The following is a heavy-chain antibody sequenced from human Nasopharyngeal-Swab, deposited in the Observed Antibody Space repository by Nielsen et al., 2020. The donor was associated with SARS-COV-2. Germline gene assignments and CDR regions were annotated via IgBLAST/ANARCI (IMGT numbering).Heavy chain of an antibody. CDR2: IDPSDSYT. CDR3: ARHPQGNYDILTGYRGVYYYYYMDV. CDR1: GYSFTSYW. D-gene: IGHD3-9*01. J-gene: IGHJ6*03. V-gene: IGHV5-10-1*01. Sequence: GESLKISCKGSGYSFTSYWISWVRQMPGKGLEWMGRIDPSDSYTNYSPSFQGHVTISADKSISTAYLQWSSLKASDTAMYYCARHPQGNYDILTGYRGVYYYYYMDVWGKGTTVTVSS.